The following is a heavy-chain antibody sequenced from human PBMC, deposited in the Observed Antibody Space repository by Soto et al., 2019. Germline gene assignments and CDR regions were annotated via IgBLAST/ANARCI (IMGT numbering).Heavy chain of an antibody. Sequence: PSETLSLTCTVSGGSISSYYWSWIRQPPGKGLEWIGYIYYSGSTNYNPSLKSRVTISVDTSKNQFSLKLSSVTAADTAVYYCASMAVRWWFDPWGQGTLVTVSS. D-gene: IGHD6-19*01. CDR2: IYYSGST. V-gene: IGHV4-59*01. CDR3: ASMAVRWWFDP. J-gene: IGHJ5*02. CDR1: GGSISSYY.